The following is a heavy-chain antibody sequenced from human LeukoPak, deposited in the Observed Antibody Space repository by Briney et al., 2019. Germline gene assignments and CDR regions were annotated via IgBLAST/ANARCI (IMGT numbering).Heavy chain of an antibody. D-gene: IGHD3-16*01. CDR1: GFTFSSFA. Sequence: GGSLRLSCAASGFTFSSFAMSWVRQAPGKGLEWVSNIGPTGNTYYADSVKGRFTISRENSKNTLYVQMDRLTAEDTAVYYCAKGKINHDGAFDIWGQGTMVTVSS. J-gene: IGHJ3*02. CDR3: AKGKINHDGAFDI. CDR2: IGPTGNT. V-gene: IGHV3-23*01.